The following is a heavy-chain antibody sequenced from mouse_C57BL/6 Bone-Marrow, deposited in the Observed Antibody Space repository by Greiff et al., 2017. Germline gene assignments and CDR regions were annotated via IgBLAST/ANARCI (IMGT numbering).Heavy chain of an antibody. CDR3: ARRGYRKRGFAY. Sequence: QVQLQQSGAELARPGASVKLSCKASGYTFTSYGISWVKQRTGQGLEWIGEIYPRSGNTYYNEKFKGKATLTADKSSSTAYMELRSLTSEDSAVYFCARRGYRKRGFAYWGQGTLVTVSA. D-gene: IGHD2-14*01. V-gene: IGHV1-81*01. CDR2: IYPRSGNT. CDR1: GYTFTSYG. J-gene: IGHJ3*01.